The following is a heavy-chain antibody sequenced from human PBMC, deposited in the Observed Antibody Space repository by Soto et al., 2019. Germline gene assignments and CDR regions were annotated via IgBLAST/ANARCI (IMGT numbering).Heavy chain of an antibody. D-gene: IGHD3-9*01. CDR1: GGTISSSNW. Sequence: PSETLSLTCAVSGGTISSSNWWSWVRRPPGKGLEWIGEIYHSGSTNYNPSLKSRVTISVDKSKNQFSLKLSSVTAADTAVYYCARKKGRYFDWSYYYYYGMDVWGQGTTVTVSS. CDR2: IYHSGST. CDR3: ARKKGRYFDWSYYYYYGMDV. J-gene: IGHJ6*02. V-gene: IGHV4-4*02.